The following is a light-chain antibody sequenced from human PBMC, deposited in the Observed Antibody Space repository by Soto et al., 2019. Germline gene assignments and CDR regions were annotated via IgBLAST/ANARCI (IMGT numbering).Light chain of an antibody. Sequence: EIVLTQSPATLSLSPGERATLSCRASQSVRSNLAWYQHKPGQAPRLLIYDVSNRATGIPGRFSGSGFGTDFTLTISNVEPKDFAVYYCQQRDNWPWTFGQGAKVEIK. CDR1: QSVRSN. V-gene: IGKV3-11*01. J-gene: IGKJ1*01. CDR2: DVS. CDR3: QQRDNWPWT.